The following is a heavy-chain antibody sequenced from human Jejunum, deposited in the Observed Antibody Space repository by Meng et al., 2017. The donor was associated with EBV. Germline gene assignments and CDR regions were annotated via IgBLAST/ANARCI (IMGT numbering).Heavy chain of an antibody. Sequence: QVRLVESGGGAVQAGRSLRLSCAASGFTFSRYAMHWVRQAPGKGLEWVALISYDGSDEYYADSVKCRFTISRDSSESTLYLQMNNLRAEDTAIYYCARERRGYYAEHWGQGTLVTVSS. CDR1: GFTFSRYA. CDR3: ARERRGYYAEH. CDR2: ISYDGSDE. J-gene: IGHJ1*01. V-gene: IGHV3-30*03. D-gene: IGHD6-25*01.